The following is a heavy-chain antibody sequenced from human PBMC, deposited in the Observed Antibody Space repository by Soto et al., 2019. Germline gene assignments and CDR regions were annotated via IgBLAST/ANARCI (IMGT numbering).Heavy chain of an antibody. J-gene: IGHJ6*02. CDR2: IYPGDSDT. CDR3: AGHVLTGYYNFYYGMDV. CDR1: GYSFTAYW. Sequence: LGESLKIPCKGSGYSFTAYWIGWVRQMPGKGLEWMGIIYPGDSDTRYSPSFQGQVTISADKSISTAYLQWSSLKASDTAMYYCAGHVLTGYYNFYYGMDVWGQGTTVTVSS. D-gene: IGHD3-9*01. V-gene: IGHV5-51*01.